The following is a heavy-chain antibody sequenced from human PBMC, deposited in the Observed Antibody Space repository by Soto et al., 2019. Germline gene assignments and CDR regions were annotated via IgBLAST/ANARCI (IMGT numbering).Heavy chain of an antibody. CDR1: GFTFSNYA. J-gene: IGHJ5*02. D-gene: IGHD6-13*01. CDR3: AKDRAATGRFPRIDP. Sequence: GGSLRLSCAASGFTFSNYAMSWVRQAPGKGLEWVSAISASGDSAYYTDSVKGRFTISRDNSKNTLYLQMNSLRADDTAVYYCAKDRAATGRFPRIDPRGQGTLVTVSS. CDR2: ISASGDSA. V-gene: IGHV3-23*01.